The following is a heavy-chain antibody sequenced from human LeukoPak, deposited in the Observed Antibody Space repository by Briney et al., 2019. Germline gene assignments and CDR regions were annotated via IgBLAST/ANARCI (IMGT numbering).Heavy chain of an antibody. D-gene: IGHD2-2*01. V-gene: IGHV3-48*04. CDR2: ISSSARTI. J-gene: IGHJ4*01. CDR1: GFIFSSYS. CDR3: ARDLLYCSSTSCYDHLDY. Sequence: QSGGSLRLSCAASGFIFSSYSMNWVRQAPGKGLEWVSYISSSARTIYYAESVKGRFTISRDTAKNSLYLQMNSLRAEDTAVYYCARDLLYCSSTSCYDHLDYWGHGTLVTVSS.